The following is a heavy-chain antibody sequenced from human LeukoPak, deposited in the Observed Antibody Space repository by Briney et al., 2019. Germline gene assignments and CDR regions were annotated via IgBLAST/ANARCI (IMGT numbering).Heavy chain of an antibody. CDR3: ARSPPTDLWFGELYAFDI. V-gene: IGHV4-39*01. D-gene: IGHD3-10*01. Sequence: SETLSLTCSASGDSVSRSDSYWDWIRQPPGKGLEWIGTIYFSGRTYYSPSLKSRVTMSVDPSNNQFSLNLRSVTAADTAVYYCARSPPTDLWFGELYAFDIWGQGTMVTVSS. J-gene: IGHJ3*02. CDR2: IYFSGRT. CDR1: GDSVSRSDSY.